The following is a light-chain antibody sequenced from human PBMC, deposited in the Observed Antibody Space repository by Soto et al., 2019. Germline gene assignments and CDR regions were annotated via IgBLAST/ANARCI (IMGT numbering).Light chain of an antibody. CDR2: GAS. CDR1: QSVSSN. CDR3: QQYNNWPRT. J-gene: IGKJ1*01. Sequence: EIGITHSPSTLSVSPGERATLSCRASQSVSSNLAWYQQKPGQAPRLLIYGASTRATGIPARFSGSGSGTEFTLTISSLQSEDFAVYYCQQYNNWPRTFGQGTKVDIK. V-gene: IGKV3-15*01.